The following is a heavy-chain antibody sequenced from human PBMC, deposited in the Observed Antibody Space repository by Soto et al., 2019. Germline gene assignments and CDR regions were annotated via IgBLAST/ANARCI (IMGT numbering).Heavy chain of an antibody. CDR2: IWYDGSNK. D-gene: IGHD6-13*01. Sequence: PGGSLRLSCAASGFTFSSYCMHWVPQAPGKGLEWVAVIWYDGSNKYYADSVKGRFTISRDNSKNTLYLQMNSLRAEDTAVYYCARARYSSSWFSSKPLDYWGQGT. CDR3: ARARYSSSWFSSKPLDY. J-gene: IGHJ4*02. CDR1: GFTFSSYC. V-gene: IGHV3-33*01.